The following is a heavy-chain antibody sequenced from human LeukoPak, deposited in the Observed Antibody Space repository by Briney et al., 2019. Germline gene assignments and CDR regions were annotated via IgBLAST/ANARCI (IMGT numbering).Heavy chain of an antibody. V-gene: IGHV1-24*01. CDR2: FDPEDGET. Sequence: GASVKVSCKVSGYTLTELSMHWVRQAPGKGLEWMGGFDPEDGETIYAQKFQGRVTMTEDTSTDTAYMELSSLRSEDTAVYYCATEGSSGWYGLGRYNWFDPWGQGTLVTVSS. J-gene: IGHJ5*02. CDR3: ATEGSSGWYGLGRYNWFDP. CDR1: GYTLTELS. D-gene: IGHD6-19*01.